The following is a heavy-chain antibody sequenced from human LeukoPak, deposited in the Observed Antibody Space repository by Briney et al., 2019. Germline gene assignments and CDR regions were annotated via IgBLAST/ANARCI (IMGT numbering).Heavy chain of an antibody. D-gene: IGHD4-17*01. Sequence: GRSLRLACAASGFPFSASAMTWGRQAPGKGLEWVSHILRTGTTYYADSMRGRFTISRDNSKNTLYLLMTRLRADDTAVYYCATVKYGYGDSVGWFDPWGQGPLVTVSS. CDR3: ATVKYGYGDSVGWFDP. J-gene: IGHJ5*02. CDR2: ILRTGTT. CDR1: GFPFSASA. V-gene: IGHV3-23*01.